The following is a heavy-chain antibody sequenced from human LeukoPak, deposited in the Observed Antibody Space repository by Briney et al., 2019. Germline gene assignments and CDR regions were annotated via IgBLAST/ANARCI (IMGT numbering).Heavy chain of an antibody. J-gene: IGHJ6*03. CDR3: ARRLGNSYYYYYYMDV. Sequence: GGSLRLSCAASGFTFSSNGMHWVRQAPGKGLEWVASIRYDGSNKYYADSVKGRFTISRDNSKNTLYLQMNSLRAEDTAVYYCARRLGNSYYYYYYMDVWGKGTTVTVSS. CDR1: GFTFSSNG. CDR2: IRYDGSNK. V-gene: IGHV3-30*02. D-gene: IGHD7-27*01.